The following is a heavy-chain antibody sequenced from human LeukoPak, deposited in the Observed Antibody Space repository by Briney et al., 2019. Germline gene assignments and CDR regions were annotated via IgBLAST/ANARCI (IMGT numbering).Heavy chain of an antibody. D-gene: IGHD3-22*01. CDR1: GFSFSSYW. V-gene: IGHV3-7*01. CDR2: IKYDGSLK. Sequence: PGGSLRLSCAASGFSFSSYWMAWVRQAPGKGLEWVANIKYDGSLKFYGGSVKGRFTISRDNTKNSLYLEMNSLRVGDTALYFCASSHDSSGNDWGQGTMVTVSS. CDR3: ASSHDSSGND. J-gene: IGHJ4*02.